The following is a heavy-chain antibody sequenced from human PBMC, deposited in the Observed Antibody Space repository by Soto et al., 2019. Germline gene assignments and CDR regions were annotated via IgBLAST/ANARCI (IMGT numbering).Heavy chain of an antibody. J-gene: IGHJ4*02. D-gene: IGHD2-21*02. CDR1: GFTFGNYA. V-gene: IGHV3-23*01. CDR3: VKDLVVLSAIFDS. Sequence: GGSLRLSCAASGFTFGNYAMGWVRQAPGKGLEWVSGIVASGGRTFYADSAKGRFTISRDNSRSTLYLQMNSLRADDTAVYYCVKDLVVLSAIFDSWGRGALVTVSS. CDR2: IVASGGRT.